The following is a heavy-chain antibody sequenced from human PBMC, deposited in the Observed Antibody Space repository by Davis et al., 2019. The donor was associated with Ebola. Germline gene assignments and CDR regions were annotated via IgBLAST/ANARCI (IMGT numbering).Heavy chain of an antibody. D-gene: IGHD3-22*01. J-gene: IGHJ5*02. V-gene: IGHV1-3*01. Sequence: AASVKVSCKASGYTFTSYAMHWVRQAPGQRLEWMGWINAGNGNTKYSQKFQGRITITRDTSTSTAYMELSSLRSEDTDVYYCATDLTDSSGYYPWGQGTLVTVSS. CDR1: GYTFTSYA. CDR3: ATDLTDSSGYYP. CDR2: INAGNGNT.